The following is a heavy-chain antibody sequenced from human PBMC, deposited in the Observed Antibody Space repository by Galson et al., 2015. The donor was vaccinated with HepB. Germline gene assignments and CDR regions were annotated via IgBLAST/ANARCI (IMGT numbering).Heavy chain of an antibody. CDR1: GCTFTSYG. V-gene: IGHV1-18*04. J-gene: IGHJ5*02. D-gene: IGHD5-18*01. Sequence: SVKVSCKASGCTFTSYGISWVRQAPGQGLEWMGWISAYNGNTNYAQKLQGRVTMTTDTSTSTAYMELRSLRSDDTAVYYCARGLLYSYGCVWFDPWGQGTLVTVSS. CDR2: ISAYNGNT. CDR3: ARGLLYSYGCVWFDP.